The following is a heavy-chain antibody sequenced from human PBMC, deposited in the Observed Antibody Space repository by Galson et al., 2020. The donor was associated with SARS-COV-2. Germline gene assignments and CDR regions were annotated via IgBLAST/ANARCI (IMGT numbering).Heavy chain of an antibody. D-gene: IGHD1-26*01. CDR2: IKQDGSEK. CDR1: GFTFTSYL. V-gene: IGHV3-7*01. J-gene: IGHJ6*02. Sequence: GGSLRLSCAASGFTFTSYLMSWVRPAPGKGLEWVGNIKQDGSEKYYMDSVKGRFTISRDNAKNSLYLQINSLRVEDTAVYYCARDQWEQLSGGNKYCHDYGMDVLGQGTTVIVS. CDR3: ARDQWEQLSGGNKYCHDYGMDV.